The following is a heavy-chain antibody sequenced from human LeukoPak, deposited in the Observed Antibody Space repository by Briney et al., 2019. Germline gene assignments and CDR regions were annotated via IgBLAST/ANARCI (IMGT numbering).Heavy chain of an antibody. V-gene: IGHV3-74*01. Sequence: PGGSLRLSCAASGFSFSTYWLHWVRQTPGKGLMWVSRINPDSSATSYADSVKGRFTISRDNAENTLHLRMNSLRREDTAVYYCVRGQEVWELLPDDGFDMWGQGTKVTVAS. CDR3: VRGQEVWELLPDDGFDM. CDR2: INPDSSAT. D-gene: IGHD1-26*01. J-gene: IGHJ3*02. CDR1: GFSFSTYW.